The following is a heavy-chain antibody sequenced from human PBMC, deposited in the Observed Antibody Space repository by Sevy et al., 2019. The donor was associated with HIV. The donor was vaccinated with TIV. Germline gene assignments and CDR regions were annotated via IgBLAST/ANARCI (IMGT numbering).Heavy chain of an antibody. V-gene: IGHV4-59*01. Sequence: TMSLTCSVSGGSISSYFWTWVRQSPGKGLEWIGNIYFTGNTDYSPSLKSRVTLSLDTSKSQFSLTLKSVTAADTAIYFCARDSTTRPRVLDYWGQGTLVSVSS. CDR2: IYFTGNT. J-gene: IGHJ4*02. CDR3: ARDSTTRPRVLDY. D-gene: IGHD1-1*01. CDR1: GGSISSYF.